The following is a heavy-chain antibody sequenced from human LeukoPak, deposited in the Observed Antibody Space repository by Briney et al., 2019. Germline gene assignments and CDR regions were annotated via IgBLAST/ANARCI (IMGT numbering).Heavy chain of an antibody. CDR3: AKGSSSGWHYNWFDP. Sequence: GGSLRLSCAASGFTFSSYGMHWVRQAPGKGLEWVAVISYDGSNKYYADSVKGRFTISRDNSKNTLYLQMNSLRAEDAAVYYCAKGSSSGWHYNWFDPWGQGTLVTVSS. CDR2: ISYDGSNK. D-gene: IGHD6-19*01. V-gene: IGHV3-30*18. CDR1: GFTFSSYG. J-gene: IGHJ5*02.